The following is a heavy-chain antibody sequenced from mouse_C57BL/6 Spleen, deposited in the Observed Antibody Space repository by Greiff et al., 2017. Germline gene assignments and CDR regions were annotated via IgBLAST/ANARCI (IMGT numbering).Heavy chain of an antibody. CDR1: GFTFSNYW. Sequence: EVMLVESGGGLVQPGGSMKLSCVASGFTFSNYWMNWVRQSPEKGLEWVAQIRLKSDNYATHYAESVKGRFTISRDDSKSSVYLQMNNLRAEDTGIYYCTGSGKYYFDYWGQGTTLTVSS. CDR3: TGSGKYYFDY. D-gene: IGHD1-3*01. J-gene: IGHJ2*01. V-gene: IGHV6-3*01. CDR2: IRLKSDNYAT.